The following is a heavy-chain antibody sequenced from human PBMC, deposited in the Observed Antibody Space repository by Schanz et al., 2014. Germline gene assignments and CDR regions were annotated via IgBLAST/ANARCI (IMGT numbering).Heavy chain of an antibody. Sequence: QVHLVQSGAEVKKPGASVRVSCKVSGNNLSKLSMHWVRQAPGKGLEWMGGFDVEEAETLPAQRFQGRVTMTEDASSETAYMELRSLRYEDTAIYYCATGDNKEWEPPGFHYWGQGTLVTVSS. CDR1: GNNLSKLS. D-gene: IGHD1-26*01. J-gene: IGHJ4*02. CDR2: FDVEEAET. V-gene: IGHV1-24*01. CDR3: ATGDNKEWEPPGFHY.